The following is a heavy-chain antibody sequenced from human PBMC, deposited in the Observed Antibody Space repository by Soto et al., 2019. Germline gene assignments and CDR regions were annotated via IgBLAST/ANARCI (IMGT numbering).Heavy chain of an antibody. V-gene: IGHV3-21*01. J-gene: IGHJ6*02. CDR3: AGDGVPSTTTDYYYYYGMDV. Sequence: EVQLVESGGGLVKPGGSLRLSCAASGFTFSSYSMNWVRQAPGKGLEWVSSISSSSSYIYYADSVKGRFTISRDNAKNSLYLQRSSLRAEDAAVYYCAGDGVPSTTTDYYYYYGMDVRGQGTTVTVSS. D-gene: IGHD1-1*01. CDR2: ISSSSSYI. CDR1: GFTFSSYS.